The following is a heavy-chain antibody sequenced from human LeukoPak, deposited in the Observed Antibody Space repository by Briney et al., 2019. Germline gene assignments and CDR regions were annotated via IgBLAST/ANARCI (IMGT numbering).Heavy chain of an antibody. D-gene: IGHD4-23*01. CDR2: ISAYNGDT. Sequence: ASVTVSCTASGYTFTSYGFSWVRQAPGQGLEWMGWISAYNGDTKYALNLQGRVTMTTDTSTSTAYMELRSLRSDDTAVYYCARQLRWDQYYFDYWGQGTLVTVSS. CDR3: ARQLRWDQYYFDY. CDR1: GYTFTSYG. V-gene: IGHV1-18*01. J-gene: IGHJ4*02.